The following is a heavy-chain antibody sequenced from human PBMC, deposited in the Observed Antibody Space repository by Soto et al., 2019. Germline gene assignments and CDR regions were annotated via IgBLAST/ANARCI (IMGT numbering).Heavy chain of an antibody. CDR1: GYAFTDSF. V-gene: IGHV1-46*01. D-gene: IGHD1-1*01. Sequence: ASVKVSCKTSGYAFTDSFIHWLRQAPGHGLEWMGMINPIGGRVTYAQTFQGRVTMTKDTSTSTVYLELNSLISEQTGVYYCARARIGNPNVFEYWGQGTLVTVSS. J-gene: IGHJ4*02. CDR3: ARARIGNPNVFEY. CDR2: INPIGGRV.